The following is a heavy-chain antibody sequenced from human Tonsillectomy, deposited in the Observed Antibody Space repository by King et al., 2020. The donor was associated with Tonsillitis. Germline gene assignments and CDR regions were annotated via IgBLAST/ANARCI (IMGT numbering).Heavy chain of an antibody. Sequence: DVQLVESGGGLVQPGGSLRLSCAASGFTFSSYWMHWVRQAPGKGLVWVSRINSDGSSTSYADSVKGRFTISRDNAKNTLYLQMNSLRAEDTAVYYCASGPSYGYYYYYGMDVWGQGTTVTVSS. J-gene: IGHJ6*02. CDR3: ASGPSYGYYYYYGMDV. CDR1: GFTFSSYW. V-gene: IGHV3-74*01. CDR2: INSDGSST. D-gene: IGHD2-8*01.